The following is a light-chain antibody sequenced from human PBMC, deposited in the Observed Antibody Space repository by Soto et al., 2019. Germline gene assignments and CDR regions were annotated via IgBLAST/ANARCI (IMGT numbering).Light chain of an antibody. J-gene: IGLJ2*01. CDR2: DVT. Sequence: QSALTQPASVSGSPGQSITISCTGTSSDVGAYDFVSWYQHYPGKAPKLVTFDVTHRPPGISDRFSGSKSANTASLTISGLQAEDEAFYYCSSYAGSNNLVFGGGTQLTVL. CDR1: SSDVGAYDF. V-gene: IGLV2-14*01. CDR3: SSYAGSNNLV.